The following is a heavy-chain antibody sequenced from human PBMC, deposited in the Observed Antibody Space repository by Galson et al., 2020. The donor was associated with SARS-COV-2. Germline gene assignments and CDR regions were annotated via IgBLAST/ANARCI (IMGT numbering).Heavy chain of an antibody. D-gene: IGHD5-18*01. Sequence: ASVKVSCKASGYTFTGYYMHWVRQAPGQGLEWMGWINPNSGGTNYAQKFQGRVTMTRDTSISIAYMELSRLRSDDTAVYYCARDGTAMVTNGFDIWGQGTMVTVSS. V-gene: IGHV1-2*02. CDR1: GYTFTGYY. CDR3: ARDGTAMVTNGFDI. J-gene: IGHJ3*02. CDR2: INPNSGGT.